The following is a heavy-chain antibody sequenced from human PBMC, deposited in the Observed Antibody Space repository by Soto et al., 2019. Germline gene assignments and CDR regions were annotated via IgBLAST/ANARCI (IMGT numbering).Heavy chain of an antibody. CDR2: INPNSGGA. V-gene: IGHV1-2*02. Sequence: QVQLVQSGADVKKPGASVKVSCKASGYTFTGYYMHWVRQAPGQGLEWMGWINPNSGGATYAQKFQGRVTMTRDTSISTAYMELRSLRADDTAVYYCARVRIQLWGDALDTCGQGTTGSVSS. J-gene: IGHJ3*02. D-gene: IGHD5-18*01. CDR3: ARVRIQLWGDALDT. CDR1: GYTFTGYY.